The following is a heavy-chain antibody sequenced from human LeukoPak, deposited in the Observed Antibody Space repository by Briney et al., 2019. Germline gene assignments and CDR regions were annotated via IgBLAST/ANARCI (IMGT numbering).Heavy chain of an antibody. J-gene: IGHJ6*02. V-gene: IGHV3-11*01. Sequence: PGGSLRLSCAASGFTFSDYYMSWIRQAPGKGLEWVSYISSSGSTIYYADSVKGRFTISRGNAKNSLYLQMNSLRAEDTAVYYCARDGYNEIYYYYYGMDVWGQGTTVTVSS. CDR3: ARDGYNEIYYYYYGMDV. D-gene: IGHD5-24*01. CDR2: ISSSGSTI. CDR1: GFTFSDYY.